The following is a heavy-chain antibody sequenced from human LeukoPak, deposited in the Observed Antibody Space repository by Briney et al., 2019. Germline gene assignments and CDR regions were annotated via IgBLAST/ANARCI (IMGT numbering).Heavy chain of an antibody. CDR2: ISYDGSNK. CDR3: ARVGAVAVHRGYYFDY. CDR1: GFTFSSYA. D-gene: IGHD6-19*01. Sequence: GGSLRLSCAASGFTFSSYAMHWVRQAPGKGLEGVAVISYDGSNKYYADSVKGRFTISRDNSKNTLYLQMNSLRAEDTAVYYCARVGAVAVHRGYYFDYWGQGTLVTVSS. V-gene: IGHV3-30*04. J-gene: IGHJ4*02.